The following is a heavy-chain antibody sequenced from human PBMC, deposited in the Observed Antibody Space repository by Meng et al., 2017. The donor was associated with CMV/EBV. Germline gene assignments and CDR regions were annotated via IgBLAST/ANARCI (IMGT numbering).Heavy chain of an antibody. CDR3: ARMPRDGYNYIDY. Sequence: QQWNAWAGAIMYGSSVKFSRKTSGGNFSRYALSWGLQAPGKWLEWMGGSIPNFSTANYEQKFQGRVTITAYESTSTAYMELSSLRSEDTAVYYCARMPRDGYNYIDYWGQGTLVTVSS. CDR1: GGNFSRYA. V-gene: IGHV1-69*01. J-gene: IGHJ4*02. CDR2: SIPNFSTA. D-gene: IGHD5-24*01.